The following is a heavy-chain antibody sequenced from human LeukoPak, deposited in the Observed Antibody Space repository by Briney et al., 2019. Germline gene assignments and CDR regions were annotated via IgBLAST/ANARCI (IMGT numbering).Heavy chain of an antibody. CDR1: GYTFTIYG. J-gene: IGHJ6*03. V-gene: IGHV1-2*02. Sequence: ASVKVSCKASGYTFTIYGISWVRQAPGQGLEWMGWINPNSGGTNYAQKFQGRVTMTRDTSISTAYMELSRLRSDDTAVYYCARDRVSVAGLYYYYMDVWGKGTTVTVSS. CDR3: ARDRVSVAGLYYYYMDV. CDR2: INPNSGGT. D-gene: IGHD6-19*01.